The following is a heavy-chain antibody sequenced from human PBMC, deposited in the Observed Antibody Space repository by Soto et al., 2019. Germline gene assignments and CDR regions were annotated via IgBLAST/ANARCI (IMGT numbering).Heavy chain of an antibody. CDR1: GGSISSGGYY. Sequence: SETLSLTCTVSGGSISSGGYYWSWIRQHPGKGLEWIGYIYYSGSTYYNPSLKSRVTISVDTSKNQFSLKLSSVTAADTAVYYCAETFTYGSGLDAFDIRGQGTTVTVSS. V-gene: IGHV4-31*03. D-gene: IGHD4-17*01. CDR2: IYYSGST. CDR3: AETFTYGSGLDAFDI. J-gene: IGHJ3*02.